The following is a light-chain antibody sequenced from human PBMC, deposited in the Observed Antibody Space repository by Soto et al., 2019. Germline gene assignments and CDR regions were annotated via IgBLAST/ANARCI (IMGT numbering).Light chain of an antibody. CDR3: QQYDNLPVFT. J-gene: IGKJ3*01. Sequence: DIQMTQSPSSLSASVGDRVTITCQASQDISNYLNWYQQKPGKAPKLLIYDASNLETGVPSRFSGSGSGTDFTFTISSLQPEDIATYYCQQYDNLPVFTFGPGTKVD. V-gene: IGKV1-33*01. CDR2: DAS. CDR1: QDISNY.